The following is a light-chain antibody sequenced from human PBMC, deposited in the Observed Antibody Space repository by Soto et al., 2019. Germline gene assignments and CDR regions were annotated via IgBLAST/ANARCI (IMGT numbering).Light chain of an antibody. Sequence: QSALTQPASVSGSPGQSITISCTGTSSDIGSYNYVSWYQQPPGKAPKLMIYDVSNRPSGVSNRFSGSKSGNTASLNISGVXXXXEADYXCSSYTGSSTPYVFGAGTKVTVL. CDR2: DVS. CDR1: SSDIGSYNY. J-gene: IGLJ1*01. CDR3: SSYTGSSTPYV. V-gene: IGLV2-14*01.